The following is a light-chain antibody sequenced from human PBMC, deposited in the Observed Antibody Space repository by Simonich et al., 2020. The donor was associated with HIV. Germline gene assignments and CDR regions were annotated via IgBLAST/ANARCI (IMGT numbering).Light chain of an antibody. J-gene: IGKJ1*01. V-gene: IGKV3D-20*01. CDR1: QSLSSDF. Sequence: IVLTQSPATLTLSPGERATLSCGASQSLSSDFFAWYQQKPGLAPRLLIYDASLRATGIPERFSGSGSGTDFTLTISSLEPEDFAVYYCQQYDISPSFGQGTKVEIK. CDR3: QQYDISPS. CDR2: DAS.